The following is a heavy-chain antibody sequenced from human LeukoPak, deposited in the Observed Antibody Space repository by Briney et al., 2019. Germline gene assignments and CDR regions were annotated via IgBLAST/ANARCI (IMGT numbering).Heavy chain of an antibody. D-gene: IGHD1-26*01. J-gene: IGHJ5*02. V-gene: IGHV4-34*01. CDR1: GGSFSDYY. Sequence: SSETLSLTCAVYGGSFSDYYWSWIRQAPGQGLKWIGEINHSGSTNYNPSLKSRVTISVDTSKNQFSLKLSSVTAADTAVYYCARASSGTYGFAPWGQGTLVTVSS. CDR2: INHSGST. CDR3: ARASSGTYGFAP.